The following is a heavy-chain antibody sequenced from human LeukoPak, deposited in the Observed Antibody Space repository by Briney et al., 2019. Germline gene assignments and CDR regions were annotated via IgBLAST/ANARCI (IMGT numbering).Heavy chain of an antibody. J-gene: IGHJ4*02. CDR2: ISGSGGST. D-gene: IGHD1-26*01. Sequence: GASLRLSCAASGFTFSSYAMSWVRQAPGKGLEWVSAISGSGGSTYYADSVKGRFTISRDNSENTLYLQMNSLRAEDTAVYYCAKDRNSEYFDYWGQGTLVTVSS. CDR1: GFTFSSYA. CDR3: AKDRNSEYFDY. V-gene: IGHV3-23*01.